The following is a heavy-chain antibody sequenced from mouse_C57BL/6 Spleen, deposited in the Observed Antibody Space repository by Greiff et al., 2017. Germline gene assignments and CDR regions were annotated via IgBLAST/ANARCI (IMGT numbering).Heavy chain of an antibody. CDR3: EREGGLITGYAMDY. D-gene: IGHD1-1*01. CDR2: INPNNGGT. V-gene: IGHV1-26*01. CDR1: GYTFTDYY. Sequence: EVQLQQSGPELVKPGASVKISCKASGYTFTDYYMNWVKQSHGKSLEWIGDINPNNGGTSYNQKFKGKATLTVDKSSSTAYMELRSLTSEDSAVYYCEREGGLITGYAMDYWGQGTSVTVSS. J-gene: IGHJ4*01.